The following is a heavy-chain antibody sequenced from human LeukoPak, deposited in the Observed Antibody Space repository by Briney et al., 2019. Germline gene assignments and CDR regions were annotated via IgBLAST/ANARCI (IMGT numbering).Heavy chain of an antibody. D-gene: IGHD3-22*01. Sequence: ASVKVSCKASGYTFTGYYMHWVRQAPGQGLEWMGWINPNSGGTNYAQKFQGRVTMTRDTSISTAYMELSRLRSDDTAVYYCASPYYYDSSGYARFDYWGQGILVTVSS. CDR2: INPNSGGT. J-gene: IGHJ4*02. V-gene: IGHV1-2*02. CDR1: GYTFTGYY. CDR3: ASPYYYDSSGYARFDY.